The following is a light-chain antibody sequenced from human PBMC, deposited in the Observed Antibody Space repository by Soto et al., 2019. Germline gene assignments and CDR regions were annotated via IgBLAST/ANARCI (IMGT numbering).Light chain of an antibody. CDR1: SSDVGDYKY. CDR3: SSYTSSDTPYV. CDR2: VHS. V-gene: IGLV2-14*01. Sequence: QSALTQPASVSGSPGQSITISCTGTSSDVGDYKYVSWYQQHPDKAPKLLIFVHSNRPSGISNRFSASKSGNTASLTISGLQAEDEADYYCSSYTSSDTPYVFGTGTKLTVL. J-gene: IGLJ1*01.